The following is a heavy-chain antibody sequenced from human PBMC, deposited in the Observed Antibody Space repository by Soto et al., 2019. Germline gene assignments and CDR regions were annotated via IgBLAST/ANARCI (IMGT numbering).Heavy chain of an antibody. D-gene: IGHD4-17*01. J-gene: IGHJ6*02. CDR3: ARDTPVGSMSYDYYYYYGMDV. CDR2: ISPIFGTA. V-gene: IGHV1-69*01. Sequence: QVQLVQSGAEVKKPGSSVKVSCKASGGTFSSYAISWVRQAPGQGLEWMGGISPIFGTANDAQKFQGRVTITADESTSTAYMELSSLRSEDTAVYYCARDTPVGSMSYDYYYYYGMDVWGQGTTVTVSS. CDR1: GGTFSSYA.